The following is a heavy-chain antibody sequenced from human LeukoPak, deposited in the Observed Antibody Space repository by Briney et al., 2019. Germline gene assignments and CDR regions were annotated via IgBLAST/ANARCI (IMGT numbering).Heavy chain of an antibody. CDR3: ARVETEGDYYYYMDV. V-gene: IGHV3-11*04. CDR1: GFTFSDYY. Sequence: GGSLRLSCAASGFTFSDYYMSWIRQPPGKGLEWVSYISSSGSIIYYADSVKGRFTISRDNSKNTLYLQMNSLRAEDTAVYYCARVETEGDYYYYMDVWGKGTTVTVSS. CDR2: ISSSGSII. J-gene: IGHJ6*03. D-gene: IGHD1-14*01.